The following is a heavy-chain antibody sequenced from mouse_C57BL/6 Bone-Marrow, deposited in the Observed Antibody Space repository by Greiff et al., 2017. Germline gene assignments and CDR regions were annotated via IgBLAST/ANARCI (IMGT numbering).Heavy chain of an antibody. D-gene: IGHD1-1*01. CDR3: AKSGGSGLVDG. CDR2: ILPGSGCT. Sequence: QVQLQQSGAELMKPGASVKLSCKASGYTFTGYWIEWVKQRPGHGLEWIGAILPGSGCTYYNEKFKGKATFTADKSSNTAYMQLSSLTTEDSAIYYCAKSGGSGLVDGWGQGTTLTGSS. CDR1: GYTFTGYW. J-gene: IGHJ2*01. V-gene: IGHV1-9*01.